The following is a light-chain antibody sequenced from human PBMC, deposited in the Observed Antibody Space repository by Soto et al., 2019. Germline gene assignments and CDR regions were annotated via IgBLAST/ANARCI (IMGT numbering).Light chain of an antibody. CDR2: ETS. Sequence: ASQDIKKYLNWYQQKPGTHPQLPIYETSNLETGVPSRFSGSGSGTAFTLTISTMQSEDLATYYCHLYGNLRLTFGHGTKVDIK. V-gene: IGKV1-33*01. J-gene: IGKJ3*01. CDR1: QDIKKY. CDR3: HLYGNLRLT.